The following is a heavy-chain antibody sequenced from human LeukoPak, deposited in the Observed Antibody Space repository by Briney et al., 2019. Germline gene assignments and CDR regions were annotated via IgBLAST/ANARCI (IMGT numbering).Heavy chain of an antibody. CDR1: GFTFSSYG. CDR3: AKGMLRGPYYMDV. V-gene: IGHV3-30*02. CDR2: IRYDGSTI. J-gene: IGHJ6*03. D-gene: IGHD3-10*01. Sequence: GGSLRLSCAASGFTFSSYGMHWVRQAPGKGPEWVAFIRYDGSTIYYADFAEGRFTISRDNSKNTLSLQMDSLRAEDSAVYYCAKGMLRGPYYMDVWGKGTTVIISS.